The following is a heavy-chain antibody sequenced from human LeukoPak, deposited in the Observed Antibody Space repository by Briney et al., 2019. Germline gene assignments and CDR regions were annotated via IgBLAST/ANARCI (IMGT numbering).Heavy chain of an antibody. CDR2: IYSGGST. D-gene: IGHD6-6*01. CDR3: ARSHGPTSYYFDY. CDR1: GFTVSSNY. Sequence: PGGSLRLSCAASGFTVSSNYMSWVRQAPGKGLEWVSVIYSGGSTYYADPVKGRFTISRDNSKNTLYLQMNSLRAEDTAVYYCARSHGPTSYYFDYWGQGTLVTVSS. V-gene: IGHV3-66*01. J-gene: IGHJ4*02.